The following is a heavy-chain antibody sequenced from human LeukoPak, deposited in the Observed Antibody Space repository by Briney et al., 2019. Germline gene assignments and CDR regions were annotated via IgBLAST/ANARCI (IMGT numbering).Heavy chain of an antibody. CDR3: ASLRNSDY. Sequence: GGSLRLSCSVPGFTFSSFALHWVRQAPGRGLESVSAISSNGGSTYYADSVKGRFTISRDNSKNTVYLQMSSLRAEDTAVYYCASLRNSDYWGQGTLVTVSS. D-gene: IGHD4-17*01. V-gene: IGHV3-64D*06. J-gene: IGHJ4*02. CDR2: ISSNGGST. CDR1: GFTFSSFA.